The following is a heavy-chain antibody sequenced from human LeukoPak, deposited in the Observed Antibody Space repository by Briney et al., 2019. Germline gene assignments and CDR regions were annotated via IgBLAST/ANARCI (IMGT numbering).Heavy chain of an antibody. Sequence: SETLSLTCTVSGGSISSYYWSWPRLPPGKGPEWIGSISYSGSTNYNPSLKSRVTISIDTSKNHFSLKVTSVTAADTAVYYCARGLGSYPYYFDYWGQGTLVTVSS. V-gene: IGHV4-59*01. D-gene: IGHD1-26*01. CDR1: GGSISSYY. CDR3: ARGLGSYPYYFDY. J-gene: IGHJ4*02. CDR2: ISYSGST.